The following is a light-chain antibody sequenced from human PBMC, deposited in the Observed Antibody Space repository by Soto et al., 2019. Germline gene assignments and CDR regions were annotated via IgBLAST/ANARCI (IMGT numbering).Light chain of an antibody. CDR2: TSS. Sequence: IPLTQSQYSLSASVGERVTITGLASQSITTYPTWYQQTPGKAPKLLIYTSSSLQSGVPSRFSGSGSGTDFTLTITSLQVEDFATYYCQQSYTSPQTFGQGTKV. J-gene: IGKJ1*01. CDR1: QSITTY. V-gene: IGKV1-39*01. CDR3: QQSYTSPQT.